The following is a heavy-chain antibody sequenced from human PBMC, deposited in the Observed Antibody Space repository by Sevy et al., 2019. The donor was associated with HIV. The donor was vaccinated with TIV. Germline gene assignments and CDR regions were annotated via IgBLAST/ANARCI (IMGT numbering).Heavy chain of an antibody. J-gene: IGHJ6*02. CDR2: ISYDGSNK. V-gene: IGHV3-30*18. D-gene: IGHD2-2*03. Sequence: GGSLRLSCAASAFTFSSYGMHWVRQAPGKGLEWVAVISYDGSNKYYADSVKGRFTISRDNSKNTLYLQMNSLRAEDTAVYYCAKDLVDIVVVPAAIKTYYYGMDVWGQGTTVTVSS. CDR1: AFTFSSYG. CDR3: AKDLVDIVVVPAAIKTYYYGMDV.